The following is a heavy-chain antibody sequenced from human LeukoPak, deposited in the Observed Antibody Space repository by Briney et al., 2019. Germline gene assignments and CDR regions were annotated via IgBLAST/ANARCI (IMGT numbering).Heavy chain of an antibody. Sequence: GRSLRLSCAASGFTFSSYGMHWVRQAPGKGLEWVAVISYDGSNKYYADSVKGRFTISRDNSKNTLYLQMNSLRAEDTAVYYCAKDPRGWLQPYYFDYWGQGTLVTVSS. V-gene: IGHV3-30*18. CDR3: AKDPRGWLQPYYFDY. D-gene: IGHD5-24*01. J-gene: IGHJ4*02. CDR1: GFTFSSYG. CDR2: ISYDGSNK.